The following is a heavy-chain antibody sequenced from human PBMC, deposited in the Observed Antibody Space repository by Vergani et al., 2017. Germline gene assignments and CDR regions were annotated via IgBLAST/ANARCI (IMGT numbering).Heavy chain of an antibody. CDR1: GGSISSGSYY. V-gene: IGHV4-61*02. CDR2: FYTGGGT. Sequence: QVQLQESGPGLVRPSQTLPLTCTVSGGSISSGSYYWSWFRQPAGKGLEWIGRFYTGGGTSYNLSLKSRVTISVDTSKNQFSLQLSSVTAADTAVYYCARDPLXSTTWPFLLLDMDVWGQGTTVTVAS. CDR3: ARDPLXSTTWPFLLLDMDV. J-gene: IGHJ6*02. D-gene: IGHD1-14*01.